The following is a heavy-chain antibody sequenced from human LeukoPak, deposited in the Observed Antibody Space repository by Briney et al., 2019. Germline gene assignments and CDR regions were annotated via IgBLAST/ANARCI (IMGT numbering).Heavy chain of an antibody. J-gene: IGHJ4*02. D-gene: IGHD3-22*01. V-gene: IGHV3-23*01. CDR2: ISGSGGST. CDR1: GFTFSSYA. Sequence: GGSLRLSCAASGFTFSSYAMSWARQAPGKGLEWVSAISGSGGSTYYADSVKGRFTISRDNSKNTLYLQMNSLRAEDTAVYYCAKDRSITMIVVVINLDYWGQGTLVTVSS. CDR3: AKDRSITMIVVVINLDY.